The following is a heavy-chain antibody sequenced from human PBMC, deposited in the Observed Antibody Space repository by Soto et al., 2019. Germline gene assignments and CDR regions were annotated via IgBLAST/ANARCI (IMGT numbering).Heavy chain of an antibody. CDR2: VSYDERNI. Sequence: LRLSCVASGFTFGTSDMHWVRQAPGQGLEWVAVVSYDERNIYYADSMKGRFSVSRDNSKNTLFLHMNSLRAEDTAVYFCAKLVDKSLDDYWGQGALVTVSS. V-gene: IGHV3-30*18. D-gene: IGHD3-16*01. CDR1: GFTFGTSD. J-gene: IGHJ4*02. CDR3: AKLVDKSLDDY.